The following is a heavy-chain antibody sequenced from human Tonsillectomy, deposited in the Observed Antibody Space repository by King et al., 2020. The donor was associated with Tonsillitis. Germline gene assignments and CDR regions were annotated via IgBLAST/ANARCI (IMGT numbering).Heavy chain of an antibody. J-gene: IGHJ4*02. CDR3: ARDEGGGYSGYDPGPFDY. D-gene: IGHD5-12*01. CDR1: GYTLTSYG. CDR2: ISAYNGNT. Sequence: QLVQSGAEVKKPGASVKVSCKASGYTLTSYGISWVRQAPGQGLEWMGWISAYNGNTNYAQKLQGRVTMTTDTSTSTAYMELRSLRSDDTAVYYCARDEGGGYSGYDPGPFDYWGQGTLVTVSS. V-gene: IGHV1-18*04.